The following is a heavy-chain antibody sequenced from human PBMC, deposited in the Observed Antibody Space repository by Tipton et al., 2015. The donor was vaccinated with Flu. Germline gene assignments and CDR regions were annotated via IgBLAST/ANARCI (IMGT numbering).Heavy chain of an antibody. CDR2: IKQDGSEK. J-gene: IGHJ6*04. CDR3: ERERDNKTIEWGMEV. D-gene: IGHD5-24*01. CDR1: GFTFSSYS. Sequence: VQLVQSGGGLVQPGGSLRLSCSASGFTFSSYSMTWVRQAPGKGLEWVANIKQDGSEKYYVDSVKGRFTISRDNAKNSLYLQMNSMRAEDKDVYYCERERDNKTIEWGMEVWGKG. V-gene: IGHV3-7*01.